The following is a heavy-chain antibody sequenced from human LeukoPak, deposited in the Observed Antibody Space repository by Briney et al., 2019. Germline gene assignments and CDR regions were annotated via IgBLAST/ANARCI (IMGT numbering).Heavy chain of an antibody. CDR2: ISGSGSTT. V-gene: IGHV3-23*01. J-gene: IGHJ4*02. Sequence: GGSLRLSCAASGFTVSSNYMSWVRQAPGRGLEWVSTISGSGSTTYYADSVKGRFTISRDNSKNTLYLQMNSPRAEDTAIYYCAKGIPTVTTYFDYWGQGTLVTVSS. D-gene: IGHD4-17*01. CDR1: GFTVSSNY. CDR3: AKGIPTVTTYFDY.